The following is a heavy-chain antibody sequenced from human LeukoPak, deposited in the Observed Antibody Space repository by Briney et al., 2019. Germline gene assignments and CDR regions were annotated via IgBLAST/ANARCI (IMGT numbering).Heavy chain of an antibody. CDR1: GFTFSSYE. V-gene: IGHV3-48*03. CDR3: ARDMRTTTVTTY. Sequence: GGSLRLSCAASGFTFSSYETNWVRQAPGKGLEWVSYISSSGSTIYYADSVKGRFTISRDNAKNSLYLQMNSLRAEDTAVYYCARDMRTTTVTTYWGQGTLVTVSS. CDR2: ISSSGSTI. J-gene: IGHJ4*02. D-gene: IGHD4-17*01.